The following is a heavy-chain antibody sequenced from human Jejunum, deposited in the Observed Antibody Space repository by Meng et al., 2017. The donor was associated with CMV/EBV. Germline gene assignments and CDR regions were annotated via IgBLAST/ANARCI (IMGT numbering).Heavy chain of an antibody. CDR1: GFTFSTYG. Sequence: SCAASGFTFSTYGMHWVRQAPGKGLEWVAFIRYDGSTKYYAESAKGRFTISRDNSKNMVYLQMNSLRAEDTAVYYCAKLDGGGCYWGQGTLVTVSS. V-gene: IGHV3-30*02. J-gene: IGHJ4*02. CDR2: IRYDGSTK. D-gene: IGHD4-23*01. CDR3: AKLDGGGCY.